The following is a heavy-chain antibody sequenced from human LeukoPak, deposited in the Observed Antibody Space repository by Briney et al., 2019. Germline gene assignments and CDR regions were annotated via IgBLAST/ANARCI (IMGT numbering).Heavy chain of an antibody. V-gene: IGHV1-46*01. CDR1: GYTFTSYY. D-gene: IGHD5-18*01. CDR3: ARGSLQLWHGGLVDY. CDR2: INPSGGST. Sequence: ASVKVSCKASGYTFTSYYMHWVRQAPGQGLEWMGIINPSGGSTSYAQKFQGRVTMTRDTSISTAYMELSRLRSDDTAVYYCARGSLQLWHGGLVDYWGQGTLVTVSS. J-gene: IGHJ4*02.